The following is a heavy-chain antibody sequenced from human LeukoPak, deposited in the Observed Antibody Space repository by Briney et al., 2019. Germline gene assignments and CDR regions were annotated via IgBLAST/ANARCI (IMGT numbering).Heavy chain of an antibody. D-gene: IGHD5-18*01. CDR3: ARVTRIQLWPDI. V-gene: IGHV4-61*02. CDR2: MYTSGSN. J-gene: IGHJ3*02. CDR1: GGSISSGRYY. Sequence: RTSQTLSLTCTASGGSISSGRYYGSWIRQPAGKGLAWIGRMYTSGSNNYNPSLKSRVTISVDTSKNQFSLKLSSVTAADTAVYYCARVTRIQLWPDIWGQGTMVTVSS.